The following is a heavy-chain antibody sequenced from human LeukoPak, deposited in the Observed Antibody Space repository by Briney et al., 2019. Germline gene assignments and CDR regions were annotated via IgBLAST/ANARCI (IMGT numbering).Heavy chain of an antibody. CDR2: ISGSGNSI. D-gene: IGHD3-16*01. CDR1: GFTFSDHY. J-gene: IGHJ4*02. CDR3: GRGHWGIDY. Sequence: GGSLRLSCAASGFTFSDHYMSWIRQVPGKGLEWVAYISGSGNSIDYADSVKGRFTISRDNAKNSVYLQMNSLRAEDTAVFYWGRGHWGIDYWGQGTLVTVSS. V-gene: IGHV3-11*01.